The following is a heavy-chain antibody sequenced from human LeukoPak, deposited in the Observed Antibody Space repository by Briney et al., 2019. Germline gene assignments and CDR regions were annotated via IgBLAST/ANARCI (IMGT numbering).Heavy chain of an antibody. V-gene: IGHV4-59*01. J-gene: IGHJ5*02. D-gene: IGHD3-10*01. Sequence: PSETLSLTCTVSGGSISGYYWSWIRQSPGKGLEWIGYLYYSGITKYNPSLKSRVTIVVDTSKNQFSLNLRSVTAADTAVYYCARFYGSESYYSQFDPWGQGTLVTVSS. CDR1: GGSISGYY. CDR2: LYYSGIT. CDR3: ARFYGSESYYSQFDP.